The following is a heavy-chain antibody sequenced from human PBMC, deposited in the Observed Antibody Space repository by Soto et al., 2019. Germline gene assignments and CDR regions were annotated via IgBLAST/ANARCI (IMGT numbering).Heavy chain of an antibody. CDR3: ARHIERGVRYYGMDV. V-gene: IGHV1-69*06. J-gene: IGHJ6*02. D-gene: IGHD5-12*01. Sequence: QVQLVQSGAEVKKPGSSVKVSCKASGGTFSSYAISWVRQAPGQGLEWMGGIIPIFGTANYVQKFQGRVRITADKSTSTAYMELSSLRSEDTAVYYCARHIERGVRYYGMDVWGQGTTVTVSS. CDR1: GGTFSSYA. CDR2: IIPIFGTA.